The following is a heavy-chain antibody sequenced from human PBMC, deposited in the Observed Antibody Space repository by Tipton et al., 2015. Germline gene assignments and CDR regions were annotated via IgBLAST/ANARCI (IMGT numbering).Heavy chain of an antibody. CDR3: ARDYVYNWFDP. CDR1: GGSISSGGYY. D-gene: IGHD3-10*02. Sequence: TLSLTCTVSGGSISSGGYYWSWIRQHPGKGLEWIAYMYYSGSTNYNPSLKSRVTISVDTSKNQFSLKLSSVTAADTAVYYCARDYVYNWFDPWGQGTLVTVSS. J-gene: IGHJ5*02. V-gene: IGHV4-61*08. CDR2: MYYSGST.